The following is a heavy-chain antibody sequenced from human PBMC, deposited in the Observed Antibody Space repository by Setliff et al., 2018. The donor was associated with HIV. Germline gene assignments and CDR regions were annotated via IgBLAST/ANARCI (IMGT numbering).Heavy chain of an antibody. D-gene: IGHD5-12*01. J-gene: IGHJ3*01. CDR2: IIPIFKSA. V-gene: IGHV1-69*05. CDR1: GDTFNDYG. CDR3: ARTSGDAYNYEGAFDV. Sequence: ASVKVSCKVSGDTFNDYGLNWVRQAPGQGLEWMGGIIPIFKSADYAQKFQGRVTITTDESTSTAYMDLSSLKSEDTAIYYCARTSGDAYNYEGAFDVWGQGTLVTVSS.